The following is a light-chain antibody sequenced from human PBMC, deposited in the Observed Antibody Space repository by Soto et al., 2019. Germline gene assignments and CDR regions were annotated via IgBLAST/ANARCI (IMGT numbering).Light chain of an antibody. CDR2: GAS. V-gene: IGKV3-20*01. Sequence: EIVMTQSPATLSVSPGERATLSCRASQSVSSSYLAWYQQKPGQASRLLIYGASSRATGIPDRFSGSGSGTDFTLTISRLEPEDFAVYYCQQYGSSLGVTFGGGTKVDIK. CDR3: QQYGSSLGVT. CDR1: QSVSSSY. J-gene: IGKJ4*01.